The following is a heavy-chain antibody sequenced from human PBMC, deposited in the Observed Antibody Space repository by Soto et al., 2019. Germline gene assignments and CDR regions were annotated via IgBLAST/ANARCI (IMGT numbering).Heavy chain of an antibody. CDR3: TRGNYGDYGY. J-gene: IGHJ4*02. CDR1: GGTFSNYG. CDR2: IIPIFGSA. Sequence: QVQLVQSGAEVKKPGSSVKVSCKASGGTFSNYGISWVRQAPGQGLEWMGGIIPIFGSANYAQKFQGRVTITADVSTSIAYMELRSLRSEDTAVYYCTRGNYGDYGYWGQGTLVTISS. V-gene: IGHV1-69*01. D-gene: IGHD4-17*01.